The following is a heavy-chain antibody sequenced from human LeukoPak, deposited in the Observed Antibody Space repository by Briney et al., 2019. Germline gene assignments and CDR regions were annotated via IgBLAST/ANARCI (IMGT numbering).Heavy chain of an antibody. V-gene: IGHV4-34*01. CDR1: GGSFSGYH. CDR3: ARGGIAAAGTGAFDI. Sequence: SETLSLTCAVYGGSFSGYHWSWIRQPPGKGLEWIGEINHSGSTNYNPSLKSRVTISVDTSKNQFSLKLSSVTAADTAVYYCARGGIAAAGTGAFDIWGQGTMVTVSS. CDR2: INHSGST. D-gene: IGHD6-13*01. J-gene: IGHJ3*02.